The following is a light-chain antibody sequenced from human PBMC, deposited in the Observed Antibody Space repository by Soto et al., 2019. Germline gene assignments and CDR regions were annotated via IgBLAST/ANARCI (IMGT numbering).Light chain of an antibody. CDR1: QTLSNSF. CDR3: QQYGSSPLT. Sequence: EIALTQSPGTLSLSPGERATLSCRASQTLSNSFIAWYQHKPGQAPRLLVYDTSTRATGIPDRFSGSGSGTDFTLTISRLEPEDFAVYYCQQYGSSPLTFGGGTKVDIK. J-gene: IGKJ4*01. CDR2: DTS. V-gene: IGKV3-20*01.